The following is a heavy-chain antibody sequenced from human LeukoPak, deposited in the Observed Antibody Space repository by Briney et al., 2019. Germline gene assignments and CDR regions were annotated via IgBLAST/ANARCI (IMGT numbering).Heavy chain of an antibody. CDR1: GGTSNSHA. CDR2: IIPNLGTT. D-gene: IGHD3-22*01. Sequence: SVKVSCKASGGTSNSHATSWVRQAPGQGLEWMGRIIPNLGTTNRAQNFQDRVTLTADKSTNTAYMELTSLTSDDTAVYYCATTNDGGGYQWGDFFDFWGQGTLVTVSS. V-gene: IGHV1-69*04. J-gene: IGHJ4*02. CDR3: ATTNDGGGYQWGDFFDF.